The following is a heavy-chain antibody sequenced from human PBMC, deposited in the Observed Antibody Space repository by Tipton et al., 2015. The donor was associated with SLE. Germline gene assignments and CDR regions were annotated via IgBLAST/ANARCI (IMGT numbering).Heavy chain of an antibody. V-gene: IGHV1-69*01. J-gene: IGHJ6*02. CDR2: IIPIFGTP. Sequence: QSGAEVKKPGSSVKVSCKASGGTFNNHDISWVRQAPGQGLEWMGAIIPIFGTPNYAQKFQGRVTITADESTSTAYMELSSLRSGDTAVYYCARDQDYYGSGTYLGAGMDVWGQGTTVTVSS. CDR1: GGTFNNHD. CDR3: ARDQDYYGSGTYLGAGMDV. D-gene: IGHD3-10*01.